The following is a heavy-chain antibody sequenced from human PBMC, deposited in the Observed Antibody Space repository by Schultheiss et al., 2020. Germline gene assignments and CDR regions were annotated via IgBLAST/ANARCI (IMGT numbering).Heavy chain of an antibody. CDR1: GFTFSSYA. Sequence: GGSLRLSCAASGFTFSSYAMSWVRQAPGKGLEWVSAISGSGGSTYYADSVKGRFTISRDNSKNTLYLQMNSLRAEDTAVYYCAKGRRITIFGVVIYRQKYYYYGMDVWGQGTTVTVSS. D-gene: IGHD3-3*01. J-gene: IGHJ6*02. CDR3: AKGRRITIFGVVIYRQKYYYYGMDV. CDR2: ISGSGGST. V-gene: IGHV3-23*01.